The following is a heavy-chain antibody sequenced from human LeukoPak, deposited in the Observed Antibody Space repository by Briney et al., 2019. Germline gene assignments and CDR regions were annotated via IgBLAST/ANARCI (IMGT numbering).Heavy chain of an antibody. V-gene: IGHV4-30-4*08. CDR2: IYYSGST. J-gene: IGHJ6*03. Sequence: SETLSLTCTVSGGSISSGDYYWSWIRQPPGKGLEWVGYIYYSGSTYYNPSLKSQVTISVDTSKNQFSLKLSSVTATDTAVYYCAREALEYSTYYYYYYYMDVWGKGTTVTVSS. CDR3: AREALEYSTYYYYYYYMDV. D-gene: IGHD6-6*01. CDR1: GGSISSGDYY.